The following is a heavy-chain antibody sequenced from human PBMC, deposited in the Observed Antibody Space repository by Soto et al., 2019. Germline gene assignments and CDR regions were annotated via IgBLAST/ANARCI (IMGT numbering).Heavy chain of an antibody. V-gene: IGHV3-48*03. CDR2: ISSSSSYI. CDR1: GFTFSSYE. CDR3: ARRDPGAYFQH. J-gene: IGHJ1*01. Sequence: EVQLVESGGDLIQPGGSLRLSCAASGFTFSSYEMIWVRQAPGKGLEWVSYISSSSSYIYYADSVKGRFTISRDNAKNSLYLQMNSLRAEDTAVYYCARRDPGAYFQHWGQGTLVTVSS. D-gene: IGHD1-26*01.